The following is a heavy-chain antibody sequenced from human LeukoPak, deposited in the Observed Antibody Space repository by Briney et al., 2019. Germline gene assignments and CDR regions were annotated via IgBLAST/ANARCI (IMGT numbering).Heavy chain of an antibody. CDR2: INQDGSEK. Sequence: GGSLGLSCVAFGFTFSDYYMTWVRQPPGKGLEWVANINQDGSEKYYVDSVKGRFTISRDNAKNSLFLQMNSLRAEDTAVYYCAREVTPYYWGQGALVTVSS. D-gene: IGHD4-23*01. V-gene: IGHV3-7*01. CDR3: AREVTPYY. CDR1: GFTFSDYY. J-gene: IGHJ4*02.